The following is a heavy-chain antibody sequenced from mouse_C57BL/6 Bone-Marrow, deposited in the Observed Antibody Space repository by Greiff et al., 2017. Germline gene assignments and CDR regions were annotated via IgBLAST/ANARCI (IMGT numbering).Heavy chain of an antibody. CDR1: GYTFTEYT. D-gene: IGHD2-4*01. CDR3: ARHEAPRYDYDSPYYAMDY. J-gene: IGHJ4*01. Sequence: QVQLQQSGAELVKPGASVKLSCKASGYTFTEYTIHWVKQRSGQGLEWIGWFYPGSGSIKYNEKFKDKATLTADKSSSTVYMELSRLTSEDSAVYFCARHEAPRYDYDSPYYAMDYWGQGTSVTVSS. V-gene: IGHV1-62-2*01. CDR2: FYPGSGSI.